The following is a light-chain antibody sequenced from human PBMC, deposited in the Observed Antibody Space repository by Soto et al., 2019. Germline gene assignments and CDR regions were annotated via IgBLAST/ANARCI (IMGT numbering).Light chain of an antibody. CDR2: GVS. J-gene: IGKJ1*01. V-gene: IGKV3-15*01. Sequence: EIVMTQSPATLSVSPGERATISCRASQSVASNLAWYQQKPGQAPRLLISGVSTRATGVPARFSGSGSGTEFTLTISSLQSEDFAVYYCQQYNNWPPGFGQGTKVDI. CDR1: QSVASN. CDR3: QQYNNWPPG.